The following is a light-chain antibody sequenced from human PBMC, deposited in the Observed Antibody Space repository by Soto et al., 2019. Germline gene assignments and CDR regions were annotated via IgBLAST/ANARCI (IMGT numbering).Light chain of an antibody. Sequence: QSALTQPPSVSGSPGQSVTISCSGTSTDVGSHNSVSWYKQAPGTSPKLMIFEVNNRPSGVPDRFSESKSGTTASLTISGLQPEDEADYYCSSYIASITAHVFGTGTKVTVL. V-gene: IGLV2-18*02. CDR1: STDVGSHNS. CDR3: SSYIASITAHV. J-gene: IGLJ1*01. CDR2: EVN.